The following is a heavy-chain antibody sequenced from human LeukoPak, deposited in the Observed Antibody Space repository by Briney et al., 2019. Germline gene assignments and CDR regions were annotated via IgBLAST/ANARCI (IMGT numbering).Heavy chain of an antibody. D-gene: IGHD3-22*01. CDR1: RFTFSSYW. CDR3: ARANTYYYDSGGYSVDY. J-gene: IGHJ4*02. CDR2: INSDGSST. V-gene: IGHV3-74*01. Sequence: GGSLRLSCAASRFTFSSYWMHWVRQAPGKGLVWVSRINSDGSSTSYADSVKGRFTISRDNAKNTLYLQMNSLRAEDTAVYYCARANTYYYDSGGYSVDYWGQGTLVTVSS.